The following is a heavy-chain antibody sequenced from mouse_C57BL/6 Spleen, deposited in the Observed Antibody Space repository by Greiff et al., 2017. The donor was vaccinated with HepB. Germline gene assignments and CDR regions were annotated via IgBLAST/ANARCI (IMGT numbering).Heavy chain of an antibody. CDR2: ISSGSSTI. J-gene: IGHJ3*01. CDR3: ASDYGWFAY. CDR1: GFTFGDYG. V-gene: IGHV5-17*01. Sequence: EVQLVESGGGLVKPGGSLKLSCAASGFTFGDYGMHWVRQAPEKGLEWVAYISSGSSTIYYADTVKGRFTISRDNAKNTLFLQMTSLRSEDTAMYYCASDYGWFAYWGQGTLVTVSA. D-gene: IGHD2-4*01.